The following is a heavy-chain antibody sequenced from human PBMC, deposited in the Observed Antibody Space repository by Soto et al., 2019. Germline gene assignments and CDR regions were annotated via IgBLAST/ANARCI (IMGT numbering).Heavy chain of an antibody. Sequence: EVQLLESGGGLVQPGGSLRLSCAASGFTFSSYAMSWVRQAPGKGLEWVSAISGRGGSTYYADSVKGRFTISRDNSKNTLYLQMNSLRAEDTAVYYCAKDKSMGRSGWYLPGINNWFDPWGQGTLVTVSS. V-gene: IGHV3-23*01. J-gene: IGHJ5*02. CDR1: GFTFSSYA. D-gene: IGHD6-19*01. CDR2: ISGRGGST. CDR3: AKDKSMGRSGWYLPGINNWFDP.